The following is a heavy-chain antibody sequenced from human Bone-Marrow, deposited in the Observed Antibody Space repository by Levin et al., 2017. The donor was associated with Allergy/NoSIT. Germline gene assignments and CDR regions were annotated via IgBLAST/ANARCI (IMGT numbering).Heavy chain of an antibody. CDR3: ARRRRRMGDYYYGMDV. J-gene: IGHJ6*02. D-gene: IGHD1-26*01. CDR1: GGSISSSSYY. CDR2: IYYSGST. V-gene: IGHV4-39*01. Sequence: SETLSLTCTVSGGSISSSSYYWGWIRQPPGKGLEWIGSIYYSGSTYYNPSLKSRVTISVDTSKNQFSLKLSSVTAADTAVYYCARRRRRMGDYYYGMDVWGQGTTVTVSS.